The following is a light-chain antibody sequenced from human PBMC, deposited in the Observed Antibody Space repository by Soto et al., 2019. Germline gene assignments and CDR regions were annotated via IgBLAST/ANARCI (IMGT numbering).Light chain of an antibody. Sequence: EIVMTQSPATLSVSPGERATLSCRASQSVSSNLAWYQQKPGQAPRLLIYGASTRATGIPARFSGSGSGTEFTLTISSLQSEDVAVYYCQQYNNWPPLTFGGGTKGEIK. CDR3: QQYNNWPPLT. V-gene: IGKV3-15*01. J-gene: IGKJ4*01. CDR1: QSVSSN. CDR2: GAS.